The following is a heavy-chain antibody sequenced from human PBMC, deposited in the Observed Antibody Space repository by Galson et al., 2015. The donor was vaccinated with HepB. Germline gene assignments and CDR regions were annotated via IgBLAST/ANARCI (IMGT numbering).Heavy chain of an antibody. CDR2: ISYDGINK. V-gene: IGHV3-30*04. CDR3: ARVGDYGYSSGPHDY. J-gene: IGHJ4*02. Sequence: SLRLSCAASGFIFSSYAMQWVRQAPGKGLYWVSVISYDGINKYYADSVKGRFTISRDNSKNMLYLQMNSLRADDTAVYYCARVGDYGYSSGPHDYWGQGTLVTVSS. CDR1: GFIFSSYA. D-gene: IGHD6-19*01.